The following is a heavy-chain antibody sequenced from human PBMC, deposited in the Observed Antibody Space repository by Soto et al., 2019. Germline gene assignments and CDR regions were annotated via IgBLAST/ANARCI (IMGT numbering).Heavy chain of an antibody. J-gene: IGHJ6*02. Sequence: QAQLVQSGAEVKRPGASVKVSCRASGYRFTSYGINWVRQAPGQGLEWLGWISAYDGNTNYAQILQGRVSMTTDTSXDTAYMELRSLRADDTAMYYCARGGYYDSSGSRNYYYYGMNVWGQGTTVTVSS. CDR3: ARGGYYDSSGSRNYYYYGMNV. V-gene: IGHV1-18*01. CDR2: ISAYDGNT. CDR1: GYRFTSYG. D-gene: IGHD3-22*01.